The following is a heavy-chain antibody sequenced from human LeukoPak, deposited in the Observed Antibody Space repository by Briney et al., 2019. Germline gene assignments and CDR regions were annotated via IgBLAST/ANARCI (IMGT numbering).Heavy chain of an antibody. J-gene: IGHJ4*02. D-gene: IGHD3-22*01. CDR2: IYYSGST. V-gene: IGHV4-39*07. Sequence: SETLSLTCTVSGGSINSSSYYWDWIRQPPGKGLEWIGSIYYSGSTYYNPSLKSRVTISIDTSKNQFSLKLSSVTAADTAVYYCARVVTDYYDSSGYHIDYWGQGTLVTVSS. CDR1: GGSINSSSYY. CDR3: ARVVTDYYDSSGYHIDY.